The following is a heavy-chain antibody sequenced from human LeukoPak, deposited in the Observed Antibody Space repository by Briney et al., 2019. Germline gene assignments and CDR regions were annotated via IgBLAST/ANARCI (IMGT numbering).Heavy chain of an antibody. D-gene: IGHD2-15*01. J-gene: IGHJ5*02. CDR3: ARGRGGGGSSNNWFDP. CDR1: GGSVSSGISY. Sequence: PSETLSLTCSVSGGSVSSGISYWSWIRQPPGKGLEWIGYIYYSGSTNYNPSLKSRVTISVDTSKNQFSLKLSSVTAADTAVYYCARGRGGGGSSNNWFDPWGQGTLVTVSS. CDR2: IYYSGST. V-gene: IGHV4-61*01.